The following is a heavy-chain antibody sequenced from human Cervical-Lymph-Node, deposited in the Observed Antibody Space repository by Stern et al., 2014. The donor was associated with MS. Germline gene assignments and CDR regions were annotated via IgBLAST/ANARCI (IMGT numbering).Heavy chain of an antibody. Sequence: QVTLKESGPTLVKPTQTLPLTCTFSGFSLSTSGVGVGWIRQPPGKALEWLALIYWGGDKRYRPSLKSRLIITQDPSKNQVVLTMTNMDPVDTATYYCAHRRYSSSWYDYNWFDPWGQGTLVTVSS. CDR2: IYWGGDK. CDR3: AHRRYSSSWYDYNWFDP. V-gene: IGHV2-5*02. J-gene: IGHJ5*02. D-gene: IGHD6-13*01. CDR1: GFSLSTSGVG.